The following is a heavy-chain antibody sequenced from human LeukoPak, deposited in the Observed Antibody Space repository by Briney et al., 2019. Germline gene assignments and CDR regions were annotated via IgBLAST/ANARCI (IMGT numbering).Heavy chain of an antibody. Sequence: TSETLSLTCTVPGGSISSYYWSWIRQPPGKGLEWIGYIYYSGSTNCNPSLKSRVTISVDTSKNQFSLKLSSVTAADTAVYYCASSLVGAIRYWGQGTLVTVSS. J-gene: IGHJ4*02. D-gene: IGHD1-26*01. CDR2: IYYSGST. V-gene: IGHV4-59*01. CDR3: ASSLVGAIRY. CDR1: GGSISSYY.